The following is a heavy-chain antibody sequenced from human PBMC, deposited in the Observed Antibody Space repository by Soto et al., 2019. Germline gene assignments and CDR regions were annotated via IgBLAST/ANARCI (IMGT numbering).Heavy chain of an antibody. CDR3: VFRHLVTDDTLRPLLYFDY. V-gene: IGHV3-23*01. CDR2: ISKSGDST. Sequence: EVKLLESGGGLVQPGGSLRLSCAASGFTLRTYAMSWVRQTPGKGLEWDPLISKSGDSTYYADSVKGRFTISRDNAKNTLVLHMNSLSAADTALYYCVFRHLVTDDTLRPLLYFDYWGQGTLVTVPS. D-gene: IGHD1-26*01. J-gene: IGHJ4*02. CDR1: GFTLRTYA.